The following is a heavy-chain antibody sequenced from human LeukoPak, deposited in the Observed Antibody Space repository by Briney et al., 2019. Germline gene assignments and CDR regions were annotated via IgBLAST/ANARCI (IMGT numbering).Heavy chain of an antibody. D-gene: IGHD5-12*01. V-gene: IGHV3-48*01. J-gene: IGHJ4*02. CDR3: ARVRSGFDLFDY. Sequence: GGSLRLSCAASGFTFSSYTMTWVRQAPGKGLEWVSYISSGSVTIYYADSVKGRFTISRDNAKNSLYLQANSLRSEDTAVYYCARVRSGFDLFDYWGQGTLVTVSS. CDR1: GFTFSSYT. CDR2: ISSGSVTI.